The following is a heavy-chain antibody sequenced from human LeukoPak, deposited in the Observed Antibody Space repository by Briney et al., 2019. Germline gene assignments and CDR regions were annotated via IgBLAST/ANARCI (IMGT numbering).Heavy chain of an antibody. CDR2: INHSGST. D-gene: IGHD3-10*01. CDR1: GGSFSGYY. V-gene: IGHV4-34*01. Sequence: SETLSLTCAVYGGSFSGYYWSWIRQPPGKGLEWIGEINHSGSTNYNPSLKSRVTISVDTSKNQFSLKLSSVTAADTAVYYCARDLDYYGSGSSYNWFDPWGQGTLVTVSS. J-gene: IGHJ5*02. CDR3: ARDLDYYGSGSSYNWFDP.